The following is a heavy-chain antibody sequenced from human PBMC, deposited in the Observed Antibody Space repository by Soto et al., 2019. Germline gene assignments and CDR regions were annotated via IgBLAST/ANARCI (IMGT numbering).Heavy chain of an antibody. CDR3: ARDPGQLEFDP. J-gene: IGHJ5*02. D-gene: IGHD6-13*01. V-gene: IGHV4-59*01. CDR2: IYYSGST. Sequence: SETLSLTCTVSGGSISSYYWSWIRQPPGKGLEWIGYIYYSGSTNYNPSLKSRVTISVDTSKNQFSLKLSSVTAADTAVYYCARDPGQLEFDPWGQGTLVTVS. CDR1: GGSISSYY.